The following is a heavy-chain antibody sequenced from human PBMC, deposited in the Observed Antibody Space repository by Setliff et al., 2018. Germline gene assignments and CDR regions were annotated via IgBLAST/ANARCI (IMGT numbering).Heavy chain of an antibody. CDR1: GFTVSSFS. CDR2: LSDDGSNE. CDR3: ARCSSWHSHYPHFNY. V-gene: IGHV3-30*03. Sequence: SLRLSCAASGFTVSSFSMHWVRQAPVKGLDWVATLSDDGSNEFYADSVKGRFTISRDNSKNTLYLQMNSLRAEDTAVYYCARCSSWHSHYPHFNYWGQGTLVTVSS. J-gene: IGHJ4*02. D-gene: IGHD6-13*01.